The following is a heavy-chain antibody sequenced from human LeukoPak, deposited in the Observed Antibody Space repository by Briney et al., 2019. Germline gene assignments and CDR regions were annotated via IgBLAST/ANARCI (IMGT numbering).Heavy chain of an antibody. V-gene: IGHV1-18*04. CDR1: GYIITSYG. J-gene: IGHJ3*02. CDR3: ARPSGSYEDDAFDI. D-gene: IGHD1-26*01. CDR2: ISAYNGNT. Sequence: ASVKVSCKASGYIITSYGISWVRQAPGQGLEWMGWISAYNGNTNYAQKLQGRVTMTTDTSTSTAYMELRSLRSDDTAVYYCARPSGSYEDDAFDIWGQGTMVTVSS.